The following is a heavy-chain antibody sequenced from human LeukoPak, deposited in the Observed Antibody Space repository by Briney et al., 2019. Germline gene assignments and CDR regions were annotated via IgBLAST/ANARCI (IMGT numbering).Heavy chain of an antibody. D-gene: IGHD2/OR15-2a*01. CDR1: GFTFSSYG. J-gene: IGHJ4*02. Sequence: GRSLRLSCAASGFTFSSYGMHWVRQAPGKGLEWVAVIWYDGSNKYYADSVKGRFTISRDNSKNTLYLQMNSLRAEDTAVYYCAKEVDDSSTYYFDYWGQGALVTVSS. CDR3: AKEVDDSSTYYFDY. V-gene: IGHV3-33*06. CDR2: IWYDGSNK.